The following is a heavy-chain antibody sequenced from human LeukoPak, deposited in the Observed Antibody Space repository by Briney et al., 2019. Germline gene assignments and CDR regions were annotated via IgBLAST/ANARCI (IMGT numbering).Heavy chain of an antibody. D-gene: IGHD3-22*01. Sequence: PSETLALTCYLYGGSFSGYYWSWIRQHPGKGLEWIGYIYYSGSTYYNPSLKSRVTISVDTSKNQFSLKLSSVTAADTAVYYCARVEKGSSGWSRGGPVDYWGQGTLVTVSS. CDR1: GGSFSGYY. CDR3: ARVEKGSSGWSRGGPVDY. J-gene: IGHJ4*02. V-gene: IGHV4-31*02. CDR2: IYYSGST.